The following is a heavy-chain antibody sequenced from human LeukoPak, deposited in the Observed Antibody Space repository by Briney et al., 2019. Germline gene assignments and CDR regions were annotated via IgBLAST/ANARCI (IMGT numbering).Heavy chain of an antibody. CDR2: INSDGSST. V-gene: IGHV3-74*01. J-gene: IGHJ5*02. CDR1: GVTFSSYW. CDR3: ARGAMGAWNDH. Sequence: GGSLRLSCAASGVTFSSYWMHWVRQAPGKGLVWVSRINSDGSSTSYADSVKGRFTISRDNAKNTLYLQLNSLRAEDTAVYYCARGAMGAWNDHWGQGTLVTVSS. D-gene: IGHD1-1*01.